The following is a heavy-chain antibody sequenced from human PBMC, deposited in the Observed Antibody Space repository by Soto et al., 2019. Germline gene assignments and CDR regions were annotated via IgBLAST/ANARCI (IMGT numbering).Heavy chain of an antibody. V-gene: IGHV4-34*01. CDR3: ARAGKQLCGPSSSIQH. CDR2: INHSGST. CDR1: GGSFSGYY. J-gene: IGHJ1*01. D-gene: IGHD6-6*01. Sequence: PSETLSLTCAVYGGSFSGYYWSWIRQPPGKGLEWIGEINHSGSTNYNPSLKSRVTISVDTSKNQFSLKLSSVTAADTAVYYCARAGKQLCGPSSSIQHWGQGTLVTVSS.